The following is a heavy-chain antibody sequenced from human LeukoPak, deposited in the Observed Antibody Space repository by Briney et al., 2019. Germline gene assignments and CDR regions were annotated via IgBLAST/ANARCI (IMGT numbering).Heavy chain of an antibody. Sequence: GGSLRLSCLASGFTFSDYYMSWVRQAPGKGLEWISYMSSRGYPTYYAESVKGRFTISRDNAKNTLYLQMHNLRTDDTAVYFCARVGIALASPFDYWGLGTLVAVSS. V-gene: IGHV3-11*01. CDR1: GFTFSDYY. J-gene: IGHJ4*02. D-gene: IGHD1-1*01. CDR2: MSSRGYPT. CDR3: ARVGIALASPFDY.